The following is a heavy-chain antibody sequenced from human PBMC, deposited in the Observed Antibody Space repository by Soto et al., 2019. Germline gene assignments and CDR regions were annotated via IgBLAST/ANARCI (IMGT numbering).Heavy chain of an antibody. Sequence: GGSLRLSCAASGFTFNDYAMPWVRQAPGKGLEWVSGIRWNGSNIGYADSVKGRFTISRDNSRNSLYLQMNRLRAEDTALYACAKGAAAGPPYNGFDPWGQGTLVTVAS. D-gene: IGHD6-13*01. CDR2: IRWNGSNI. V-gene: IGHV3-9*01. J-gene: IGHJ5*02. CDR3: AKGAAAGPPYNGFDP. CDR1: GFTFNDYA.